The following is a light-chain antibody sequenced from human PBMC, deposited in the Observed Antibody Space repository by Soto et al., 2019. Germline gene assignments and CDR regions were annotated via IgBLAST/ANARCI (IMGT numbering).Light chain of an antibody. CDR2: DAT. CDR1: QSVSSN. J-gene: IGKJ2*01. V-gene: IGKV3-11*01. CDR3: QQRSNWPPYP. Sequence: EIVLTQSPATLSLSPGERATLSCRASQSVSSNLASYQQKPGQAPRLLIYDATNRATGIPARFSGSGSGTDFTLTISSLEPEDVAVYYCQQRSNWPPYPFGQGTKLEIK.